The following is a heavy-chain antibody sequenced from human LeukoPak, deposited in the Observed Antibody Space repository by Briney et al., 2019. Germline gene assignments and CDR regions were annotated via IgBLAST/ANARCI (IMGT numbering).Heavy chain of an antibody. J-gene: IGHJ3*02. D-gene: IGHD3-22*01. CDR3: AGTNYYDSSGSPEGAFDI. CDR2: IYPGDSDT. Sequence: GESLKISCKGSGYSFTSYWIGWVRQMPGKGLEWMGIIYPGDSDTRYSPSFQGQVTISADKSISTAYLQWGSLKASDTAMYYCAGTNYYDSSGSPEGAFDIWGQGTMVTVSS. CDR1: GYSFTSYW. V-gene: IGHV5-51*01.